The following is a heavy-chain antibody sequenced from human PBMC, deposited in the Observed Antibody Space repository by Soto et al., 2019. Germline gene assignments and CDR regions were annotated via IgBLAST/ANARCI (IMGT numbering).Heavy chain of an antibody. CDR1: GFTFNSYG. V-gene: IGHV3-30*18. CDR3: AKTRSAWSEFHYYSLDV. CDR2: ISYDSTKT. Sequence: QVQLVESGGGVVQPGRSLRLSCAASGFTFNSYGMHWVRQGPGNGLEWVAFISYDSTKTYYADSVKGRFTISRDNSNSGLYVQMNNLTGEDTGVYYCAKTRSAWSEFHYYSLDVWGQGNTVTVSS. J-gene: IGHJ6*03. D-gene: IGHD1-26*01.